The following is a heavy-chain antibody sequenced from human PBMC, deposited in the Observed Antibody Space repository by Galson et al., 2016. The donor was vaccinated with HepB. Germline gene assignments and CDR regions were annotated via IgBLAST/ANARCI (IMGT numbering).Heavy chain of an antibody. D-gene: IGHD2-2*01. Sequence: NSYVMTWVRQSPGKGLEWIGSIYYSGSTYYNPSLQSRVTISVDTSKNQFSLRLSSVTAADTAVYYCTRCRTSCSTFDYWGQGTLVTVSS. J-gene: IGHJ4*02. CDR1: NSYV. CDR2: IYYSGST. V-gene: IGHV4-39*07. CDR3: TRCRTSCSTFDY.